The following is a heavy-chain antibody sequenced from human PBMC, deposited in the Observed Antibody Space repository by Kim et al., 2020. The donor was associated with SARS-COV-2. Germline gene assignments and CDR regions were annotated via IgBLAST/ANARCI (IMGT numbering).Heavy chain of an antibody. CDR2: IRGSGGST. J-gene: IGHJ4*02. V-gene: IGHV3-23*01. CDR3: AKVTLPSSGYFDY. CDR1: GFTFSSYA. D-gene: IGHD3-22*01. Sequence: GGSLRLSCAASGFTFSSYAMSWVRQAPGKGLEWVSAIRGSGGSTYYADSVKGRFTISRDNSKNTLYLQMNSLRAEDTAVYYCAKVTLPSSGYFDYWGQGTLVTVSS.